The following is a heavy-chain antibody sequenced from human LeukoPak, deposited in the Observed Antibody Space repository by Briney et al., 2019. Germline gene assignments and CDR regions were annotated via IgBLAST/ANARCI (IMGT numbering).Heavy chain of an antibody. J-gene: IGHJ4*02. CDR3: ARGDFWSGAPTD. CDR2: IYYSGST. CDR1: GGSISSSSYS. Sequence: PSETLSLTCTVSGGSISSSSYSWGWIRQPPGKGLEWIGSIYYSGSTYYNPSLKSRVTISVDTSKNQFSLKLSSVTAADTAVYYCARGDFWSGAPTDWGQGTLVTVSS. V-gene: IGHV4-39*01. D-gene: IGHD3-3*01.